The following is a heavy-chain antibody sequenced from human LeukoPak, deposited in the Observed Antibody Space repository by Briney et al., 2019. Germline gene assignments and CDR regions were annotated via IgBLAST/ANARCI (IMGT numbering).Heavy chain of an antibody. V-gene: IGHV4-39*01. Sequence: SETLSLTCTVSGGSLSSSSYYWGWIRQPPGKGREGFGSTYYSGSTYYNPSLKSRVTISVDTSKNQFSLKPSSVTAADTAVYYCARHFSTAYYFDYWGEGTLVTVSS. CDR3: ARHFSTAYYFDY. J-gene: IGHJ4*02. CDR1: GGSLSSSSYY. CDR2: TYYSGST. D-gene: IGHD3/OR15-3a*01.